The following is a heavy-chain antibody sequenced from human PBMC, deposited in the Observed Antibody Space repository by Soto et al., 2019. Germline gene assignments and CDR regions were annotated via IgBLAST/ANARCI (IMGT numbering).Heavy chain of an antibody. J-gene: IGHJ6*03. D-gene: IGHD6-6*01. Sequence: QVQLQQWGAGLLKPSETLSLTCAVYGGSFSGYYWSWIRQPPGKGLEWIGEINHSGSTNYNPSLKSRVTISVDTSKNQFSLKLSSVTAADTAVYYCARGPGSSRGYYYYYMDAWGKGTTVTVSS. CDR3: ARGPGSSRGYYYYYMDA. CDR1: GGSFSGYY. V-gene: IGHV4-34*01. CDR2: INHSGST.